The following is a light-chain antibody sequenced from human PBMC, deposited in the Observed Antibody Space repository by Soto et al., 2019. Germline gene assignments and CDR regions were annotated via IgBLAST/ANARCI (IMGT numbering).Light chain of an antibody. CDR1: QSISSSY. J-gene: IGKJ2*01. CDR3: QQYGSSMYS. V-gene: IGKV3-20*01. CDR2: GAS. Sequence: EIVLTQSPGTLSLSPGERATLSCRASQSISSSYLAWYQQKPGQAPRLLISGASSRATGIPDRFSGSGSGTDFTLTISRLEPEAFAVYYCQQYGSSMYSFGQGTKLESK.